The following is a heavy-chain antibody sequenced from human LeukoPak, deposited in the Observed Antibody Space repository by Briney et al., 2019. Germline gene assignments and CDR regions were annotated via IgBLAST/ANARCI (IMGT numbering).Heavy chain of an antibody. Sequence: RPGGSLRLSCAASGFTFSSYAMSWVRQAPGKGLEWVANIKQHGSEKYYVDSVKGRFTISRDNAKNSLYLQMNSLRAEDTAVYYCTRIGPSKRIDIWGQGTLVTVSS. J-gene: IGHJ3*02. V-gene: IGHV3-7*01. CDR3: TRIGPSKRIDI. CDR2: IKQHGSEK. CDR1: GFTFSSYA.